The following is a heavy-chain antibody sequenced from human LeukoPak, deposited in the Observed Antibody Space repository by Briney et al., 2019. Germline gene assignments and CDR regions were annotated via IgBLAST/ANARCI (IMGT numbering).Heavy chain of an antibody. D-gene: IGHD3-10*01. V-gene: IGHV3-15*01. CDR3: TKDHGSGSYFFDH. Sequence: GGSLRLSCAASGLTFSNVWMSWVRQAPGKGLEWVGRTKSKTAGGTLDYAAPEKGRFTISRDDLKNTLYLEMNSLKTEDTAVYYCTKDHGSGSYFFDHWGQGTLVTVSS. J-gene: IGHJ4*02. CDR2: TKSKTAGGTL. CDR1: GLTFSNVW.